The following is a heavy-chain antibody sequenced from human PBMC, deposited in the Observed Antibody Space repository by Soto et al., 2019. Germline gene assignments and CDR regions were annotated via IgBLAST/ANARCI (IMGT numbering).Heavy chain of an antibody. J-gene: IGHJ6*02. Sequence: LSLTCAVSGGSISSSNCWSWVRQPPGKGLEWIGEIYHSGSTNFNPSLKSRVTISVDRSKNQFSLKLNSVTAADTAVYYCARVSGSYYYGMDVWGQGTTVTVSS. CDR1: GGSISSSNC. CDR2: IYHSGST. CDR3: ARVSGSYYYGMDV. V-gene: IGHV4-4*02.